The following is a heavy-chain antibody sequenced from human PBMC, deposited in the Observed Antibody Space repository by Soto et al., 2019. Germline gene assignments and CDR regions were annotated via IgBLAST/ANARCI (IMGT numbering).Heavy chain of an antibody. CDR1: GYTFVNYG. J-gene: IGHJ4*02. Sequence: ASVKVSCKASGYTFVNYGLHWMRQAPGQRLEWMGWINAGNGKTKYSQRFQGRVTITRDPSASTAYMELSSLRSQDTAVYFCAKYDRKPSSLGFDYGAKGTLDPVS. CDR3: AKYDRKPSSLGFDY. D-gene: IGHD3-16*01. V-gene: IGHV1-3*01. CDR2: INAGNGKT.